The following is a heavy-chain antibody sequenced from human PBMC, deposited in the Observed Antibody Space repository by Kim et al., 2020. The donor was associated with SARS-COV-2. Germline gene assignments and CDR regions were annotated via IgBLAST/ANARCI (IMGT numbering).Heavy chain of an antibody. Sequence: GGSLRLSCAASRFTFSSFAMTWVRQAPGKGLEWVSGVSIGGGGTYYTDSVKGRFTISRDNSKNTLYLQMNSLRAEDSAVYYCARSNPFFTSFDYWGQGTLVTVSS. J-gene: IGHJ4*02. D-gene: IGHD2-8*01. CDR3: ARSNPFFTSFDY. V-gene: IGHV3-23*01. CDR2: VSIGGGGT. CDR1: RFTFSSFA.